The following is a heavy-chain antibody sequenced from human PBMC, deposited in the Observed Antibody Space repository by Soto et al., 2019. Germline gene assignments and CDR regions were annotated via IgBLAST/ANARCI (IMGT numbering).Heavy chain of an antibody. CDR2: ISDSGST. J-gene: IGHJ4*02. V-gene: IGHV4-59*12. CDR3: ARGGSSSWYGFYFFDN. Sequence: SETLSLTCTVSGGSMSSYFWSWLRQPPGRGLEWIGYISDSGSTNYKTSLKSRVTISVDTSKNQFSLKVTSVTAADTAVYYCARGGSSSWYGFYFFDNWGPGTLVTVS. CDR1: GGSMSSYF. D-gene: IGHD6-13*01.